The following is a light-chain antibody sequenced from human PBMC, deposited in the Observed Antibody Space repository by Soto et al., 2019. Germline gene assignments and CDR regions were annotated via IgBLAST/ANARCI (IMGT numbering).Light chain of an antibody. CDR2: QAS. J-gene: IGKJ1*01. Sequence: DIQMTQSPSTLSASVGDRVSITYRASQSISNLLAWYQQKPGKAPKLLIYQASTLEGGVPSRFSGSGSGTEFTLTIRSLKYDDFATYYCQHHNHLWTFGQGTKVDIK. V-gene: IGKV1-5*03. CDR1: QSISNL. CDR3: QHHNHLWT.